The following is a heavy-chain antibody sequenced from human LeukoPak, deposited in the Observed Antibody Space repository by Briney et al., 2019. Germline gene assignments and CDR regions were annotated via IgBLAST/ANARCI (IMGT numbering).Heavy chain of an antibody. Sequence: PGGSLRLSCAASGFTFSSYSMNWVRQAPGKGLEWVSSISSSSSYIYYADSVKGRFTISRDNAKNSLYLQMNSLRAEDTAVYYCARVPYYYGSGGLYYYGMDVWGQGTTVTVSS. CDR1: GFTFSSYS. D-gene: IGHD3-10*01. V-gene: IGHV3-21*01. CDR2: ISSSSSYI. J-gene: IGHJ6*02. CDR3: ARVPYYYGSGGLYYYGMDV.